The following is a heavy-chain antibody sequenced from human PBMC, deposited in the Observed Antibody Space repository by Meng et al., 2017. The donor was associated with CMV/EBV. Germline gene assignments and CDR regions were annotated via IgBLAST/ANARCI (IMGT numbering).Heavy chain of an antibody. V-gene: IGHV3-66*02. J-gene: IGHJ4*02. Sequence: GGSLRLSCAASGFTVSSNYMSWVRQAPGKGLEWVSVIYSGGSTYYADSVKGRFTISRDNSKNTLYLQMNSLRAEDTAVYYCARVTAVWSGLFDYWGQGTLVTVSS. CDR3: ARVTAVWSGLFDY. CDR1: GFTVSSNY. CDR2: IYSGGST. D-gene: IGHD3-3*01.